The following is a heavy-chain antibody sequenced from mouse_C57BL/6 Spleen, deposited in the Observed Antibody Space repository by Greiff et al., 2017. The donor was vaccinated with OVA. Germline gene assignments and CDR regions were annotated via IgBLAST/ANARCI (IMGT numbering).Heavy chain of an antibody. Sequence: QVQLQQPGAELVRPGSSVKLSCKASGYTFTSYWMDWVKQRPGQGLEWIGNIYPSDSETHYNQKFKDKATLTVDKSSSTAYMQLSSLTSEDSAVYYCAAGGLSYWYFDVWGTGTTVTVSS. V-gene: IGHV1-61*01. CDR3: AAGGLSYWYFDV. CDR1: GYTFTSYW. J-gene: IGHJ1*03. D-gene: IGHD1-3*01. CDR2: IYPSDSET.